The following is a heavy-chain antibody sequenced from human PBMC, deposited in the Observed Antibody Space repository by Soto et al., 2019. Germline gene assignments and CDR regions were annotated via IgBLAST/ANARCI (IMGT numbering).Heavy chain of an antibody. D-gene: IGHD3-22*01. CDR3: ARQIYDSDTGPNFQYYFDS. Sequence: GESLKISCKGSGYSFAGYWITWVRQRPGKGLEWMGRIDPSDSQTYYSPSFRGHVTISVTKSITTVFLQWSSLRASDTAMYYCARQIYDSDTGPNFQYYFDSWGQGTPVTVPQ. CDR1: GYSFAGYW. CDR2: IDPSDSQT. V-gene: IGHV5-10-1*01. J-gene: IGHJ4*02.